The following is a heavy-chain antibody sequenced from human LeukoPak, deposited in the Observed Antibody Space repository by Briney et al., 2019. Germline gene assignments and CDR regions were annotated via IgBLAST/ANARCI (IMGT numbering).Heavy chain of an antibody. CDR1: GFTFSSYA. D-gene: IGHD1/OR15-1a*01. J-gene: IGHJ4*02. V-gene: IGHV3-23*01. CDR2: IDATGRNT. Sequence: GGSLRLSCAASGFTFSSYAMSWVRQAPGKGLEWVSSIDATGRNTYYADSVKGRFTIPRDNSKNTVYLQMNNLRAEDTAVYYCADPPNKDFWGQGTLVTVSS. CDR3: ADPPNKDF.